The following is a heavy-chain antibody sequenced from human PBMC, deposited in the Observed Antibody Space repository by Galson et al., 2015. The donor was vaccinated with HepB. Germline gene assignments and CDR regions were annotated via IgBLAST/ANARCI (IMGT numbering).Heavy chain of an antibody. V-gene: IGHV5-51*01. CDR1: GYSFTSYW. J-gene: IGHJ6*02. CDR2: IYPGDSDT. Sequence: QSGAEVKRPGESLKISCKGSGYSFTSYWIGWVRQMPGKGLEWMGIIYPGDSDTRYSPSFQGQVTISADKSISTAYLQWSSLKASDTAMYYRARPSGSYPYYYYGMDVWGQGTTVTVSS. CDR3: ARPSGSYPYYYYGMDV. D-gene: IGHD1-26*01.